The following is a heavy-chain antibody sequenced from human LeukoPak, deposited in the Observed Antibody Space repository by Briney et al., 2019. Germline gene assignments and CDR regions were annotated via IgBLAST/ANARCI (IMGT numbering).Heavy chain of an antibody. CDR1: GFTFSSYG. D-gene: IGHD2-2*01. CDR3: ARDRYCSSTSCYGWTWFDP. J-gene: IGHJ5*02. Sequence: GGSLRLSCAASGFTFSSYGMHWVRQAPGKGLEWVAVIWYDGSNKYYADSVKGRLTISRDNSKNTLYLQMNSLRAEDTAVYYCARDRYCSSTSCYGWTWFDPWGQGTLVTVSS. CDR2: IWYDGSNK. V-gene: IGHV3-33*01.